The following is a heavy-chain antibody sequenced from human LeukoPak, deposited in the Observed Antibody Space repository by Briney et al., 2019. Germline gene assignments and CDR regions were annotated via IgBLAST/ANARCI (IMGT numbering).Heavy chain of an antibody. CDR3: ARDNYRWKNWLDP. Sequence: SETLSLTCTVSGGSISSSSYYWGWIRQPPGKGLEWIGSIYYSGSTYYNPSLKSRVTISVDTSKNQFSLKLSSVTAADTAVYYCARDNYRWKNWLDPWGQGTLVTVSS. CDR2: IYYSGST. V-gene: IGHV4-39*07. D-gene: IGHD3-16*02. CDR1: GGSISSSSYY. J-gene: IGHJ5*02.